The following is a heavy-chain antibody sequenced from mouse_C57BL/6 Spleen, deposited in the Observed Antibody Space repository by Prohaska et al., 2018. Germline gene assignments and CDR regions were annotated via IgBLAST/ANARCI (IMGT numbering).Heavy chain of an antibody. CDR1: GFNIKDYY. CDR2: IDPEDGET. J-gene: IGHJ4*01. V-gene: IGHV14-2*01. Sequence: EVQLQQYGAELVKPGASVKLSCTASGFNIKDYYMHWVKQRTEQGLEWIGRIDPEDGETKYAPKFKGKGTITADTSSNTANLQVSSLTTEDTAVYYCVSYGNYAMDYWGQGTSVTVSS. CDR3: VSYGNYAMDY. D-gene: IGHD2-1*01.